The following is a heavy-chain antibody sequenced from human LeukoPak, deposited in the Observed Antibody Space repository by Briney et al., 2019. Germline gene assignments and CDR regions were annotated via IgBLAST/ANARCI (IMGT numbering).Heavy chain of an antibody. V-gene: IGHV3-21*01. J-gene: IGHJ4*02. D-gene: IGHD5-18*01. Sequence: GGSLRLSCAASGFTFSSYSMNWVRQAPGKGLEWVSSISSSSSYIYYADSVKGRFTISRDNSKNTLYLQMNSLRAEDTAVYYCARLRGYDLLDYWGQGTLVTVSS. CDR3: ARLRGYDLLDY. CDR2: ISSSSSYI. CDR1: GFTFSSYS.